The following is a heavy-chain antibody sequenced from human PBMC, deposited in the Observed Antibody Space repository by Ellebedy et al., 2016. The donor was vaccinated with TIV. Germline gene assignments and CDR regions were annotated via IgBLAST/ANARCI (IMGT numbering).Heavy chain of an antibody. J-gene: IGHJ4*02. V-gene: IGHV3-48*04. CDR3: ARFYGSYCDY. Sequence: GESLKISCAASGFSFNRYGMNWVRQAPGKGLEWASYISSSSSSISYADSVKGRFTISRDNAKKSLYLQMNSLRADDTAVYYCARFYGSYCDYWGQGTLVTVSS. CDR2: ISSSSSSI. CDR1: GFSFNRYG. D-gene: IGHD1-26*01.